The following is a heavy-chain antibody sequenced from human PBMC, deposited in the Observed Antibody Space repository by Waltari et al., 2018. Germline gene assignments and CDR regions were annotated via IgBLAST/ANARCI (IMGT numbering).Heavy chain of an antibody. CDR1: GGAFSSYA. CDR3: ASSTVVFNPLGFDY. V-gene: IGHV1-69*01. D-gene: IGHD2-15*01. Sequence: QVQLVQSGAEVKKPGSSVKVSCKAAGGAFSSYAISWVRQAPGQGLEWMGGIIPIFGTATYAQKFQGRVTITADESTSTAYMELSSLRSEDTSVYYCASSTVVFNPLGFDYWGQGTLVTVSS. J-gene: IGHJ4*02. CDR2: IIPIFGTA.